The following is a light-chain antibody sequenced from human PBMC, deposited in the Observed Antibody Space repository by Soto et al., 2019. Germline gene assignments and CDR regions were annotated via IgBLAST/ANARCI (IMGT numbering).Light chain of an antibody. J-gene: IGKJ1*01. CDR2: DAS. CDR3: QQYNIWPQT. CDR1: QSVSTK. V-gene: IGKV3-15*01. Sequence: IVLTHSPATLSVSPCETATLSCRASQSVSTKLAWYQQKPGQAPRLLFYDASTRATGIPARFSSSGSGTEFTLTISSLQSEDFAVYFCQQYNIWPQTFGQGTKVDIK.